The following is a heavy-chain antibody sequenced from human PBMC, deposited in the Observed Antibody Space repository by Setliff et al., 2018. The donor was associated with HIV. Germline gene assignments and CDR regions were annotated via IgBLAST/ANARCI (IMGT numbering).Heavy chain of an antibody. CDR3: ASRVYYYDSSGYLREEGFDP. CDR1: GGSISNSRYY. D-gene: IGHD3-22*01. CDR2: IYYSGST. Sequence: PSETLSLTCTVSGGSISNSRYYWSWIRQPPGKGLEWIGSIYYSGSTYYNPSLKSRVTISVDTSKNQFSLKLSSVTAADAAVYYCASRVYYYDSSGYLREEGFDPWGQGTLVT. J-gene: IGHJ5*02. V-gene: IGHV4-39*01.